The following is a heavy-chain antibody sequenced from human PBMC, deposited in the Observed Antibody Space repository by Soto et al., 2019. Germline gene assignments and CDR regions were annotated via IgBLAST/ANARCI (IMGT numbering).Heavy chain of an antibody. V-gene: IGHV1-69*06. CDR3: ATGLDYFVRYYYYGMDV. Sequence: SVKVSCKASGGTFSGYAISWVRQAPGQGLEWMGGIIPIFGTANYAQKFQGRVTITADKSTSTAYMELSSLRSEDTAVYYRATGLDYFVRYYYYGMDVWGQGTTVTVSS. D-gene: IGHD3-10*02. J-gene: IGHJ6*02. CDR2: IIPIFGTA. CDR1: GGTFSGYA.